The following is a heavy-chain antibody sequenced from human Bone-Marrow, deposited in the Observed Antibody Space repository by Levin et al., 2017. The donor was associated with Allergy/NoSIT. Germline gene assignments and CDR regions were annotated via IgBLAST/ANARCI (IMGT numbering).Heavy chain of an antibody. D-gene: IGHD3-3*01. Sequence: GGSLRLSCKASGGTFSSYAISWVRQAPGQGLEWMGGIIPIFGTANYAQKFQGRVTITADESTSTAYMELSSLRSEDTAVYYCARGGAYYDFWSGYPPFYGMDVWGQGTTVTVSS. CDR3: ARGGAYYDFWSGYPPFYGMDV. CDR1: GGTFSSYA. V-gene: IGHV1-69*01. CDR2: IIPIFGTA. J-gene: IGHJ6*02.